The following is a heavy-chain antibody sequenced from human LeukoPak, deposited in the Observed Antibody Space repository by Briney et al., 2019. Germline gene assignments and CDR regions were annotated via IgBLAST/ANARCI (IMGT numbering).Heavy chain of an antibody. Sequence: ASVKVSCKASGYTFTSYGISWVRQAPGQGLEWMGWINPYSGDTNYAQKFQGRVTITRDTSISTAHMELRRLRSDDTAVYYCARLFPYDYDSSGYYYYFDYWGKGTPVTVSS. J-gene: IGHJ4*03. CDR3: ARLFPYDYDSSGYYYYFDY. V-gene: IGHV1-2*02. D-gene: IGHD3-22*01. CDR1: GYTFTSYG. CDR2: INPYSGDT.